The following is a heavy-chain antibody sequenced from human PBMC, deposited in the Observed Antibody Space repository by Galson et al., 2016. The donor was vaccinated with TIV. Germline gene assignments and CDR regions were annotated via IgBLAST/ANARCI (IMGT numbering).Heavy chain of an antibody. V-gene: IGHV6-1*01. CDR3: TRAAGKNGASCYATCETFDN. CDR1: GDSVSSDSAA. Sequence: CAISGDSVSSDSAAWNWVRQSPSRGLEWLGRTYYRSRWYYDYKVSVKSRITINPDTSKNQFSLQLNSVTPEDTAVYYCTRAAGKNGASCYATCETFDNWGPRKMV. J-gene: IGHJ3*02. D-gene: IGHD2-2*01. CDR2: TYYRSRWYY.